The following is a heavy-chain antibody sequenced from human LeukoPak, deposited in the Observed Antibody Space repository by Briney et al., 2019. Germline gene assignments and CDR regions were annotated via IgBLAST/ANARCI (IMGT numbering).Heavy chain of an antibody. CDR1: GYSFTSYW. CDR3: ARVEQQLAAPFDY. V-gene: IGHV5-51*04. Sequence: GESLKISCKGSGYSFTSYWIGWVRQMPGKGLEWMGIIYPGDSDTRYSPSFQGQVTISADKPISTAYLQWSSLKASDTAMYYCARVEQQLAAPFDYWGQGTLVTVSS. CDR2: IYPGDSDT. D-gene: IGHD6-13*01. J-gene: IGHJ4*02.